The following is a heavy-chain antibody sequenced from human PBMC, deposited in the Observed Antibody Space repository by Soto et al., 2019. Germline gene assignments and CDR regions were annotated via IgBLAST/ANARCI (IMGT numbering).Heavy chain of an antibody. J-gene: IGHJ5*02. Sequence: SGPTLVKPTQTLTLTCTFSGFSLSTSGVGVGWIRQPPGKALEWLALIYWNDDKRYSPSLKSRLTITKDTSKNQVVLTMTNMDPVDTATYYCAHSLYDYVWGSYRYSTWFDPWGQGTLVTVSS. CDR3: AHSLYDYVWGSYRYSTWFDP. V-gene: IGHV2-5*01. D-gene: IGHD3-16*02. CDR2: IYWNDDK. CDR1: GFSLSTSGVG.